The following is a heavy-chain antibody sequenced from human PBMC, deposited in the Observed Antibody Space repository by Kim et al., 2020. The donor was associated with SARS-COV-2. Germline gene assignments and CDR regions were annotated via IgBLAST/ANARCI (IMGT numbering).Heavy chain of an antibody. D-gene: IGHD3-10*01. V-gene: IGHV4-34*01. CDR1: GGSFSGYY. CDR2: INHSGST. Sequence: SETLSLTCAVYGGSFSGYYWSWIRQPPGKGLEWIGEINHSGSTNYNPSLKSRVTISVDTSKNQFSLKLSSVTAADTAVYYCARGRITMVRAGYYLDYWGQGTLVTVSS. CDR3: ARGRITMVRAGYYLDY. J-gene: IGHJ4*02.